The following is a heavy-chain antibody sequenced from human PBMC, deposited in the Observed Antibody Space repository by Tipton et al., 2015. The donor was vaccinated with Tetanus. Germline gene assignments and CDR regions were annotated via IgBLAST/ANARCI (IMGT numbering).Heavy chain of an antibody. Sequence: VQLVQSGGGLVKPGGSLRLSCGVSGFSFSNYKMNWVRQGPGRGLEWVSSISSTSRYINYADSVKGRFTISRNNANNSLFLEMNSLRADDTAVYYCVSGSALDYWGQGTLITVSS. V-gene: IGHV3-21*01. D-gene: IGHD6-25*01. CDR3: VSGSALDY. CDR1: GFSFSNYK. CDR2: ISSTSRYI. J-gene: IGHJ4*02.